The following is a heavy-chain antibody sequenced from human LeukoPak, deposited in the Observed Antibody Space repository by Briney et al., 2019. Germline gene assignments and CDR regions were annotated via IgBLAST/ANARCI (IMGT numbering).Heavy chain of an antibody. J-gene: IGHJ3*02. D-gene: IGHD2-8*02. V-gene: IGHV6-1*01. CDR1: GDSVSSNRAT. CDR3: ARDQSWTTGFDI. Sequence: SQTLSLTCAISGDSVSSNRATWNWIRQSPSRGLEWLGRTYYVSKWYNDYAVSVKSRITINPDTSKNQFSLQLNSVTPEDTAVYFCARDQSWTTGFDIWGQGTMVTVSS. CDR2: TYYVSKWYN.